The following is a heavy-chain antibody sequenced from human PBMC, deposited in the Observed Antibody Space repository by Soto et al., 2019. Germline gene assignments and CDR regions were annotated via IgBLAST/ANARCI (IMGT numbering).Heavy chain of an antibody. CDR1: GYPFTSYA. CDR3: ATVSYGGSADP. CDR2: INAGNGNT. V-gene: IGHV1-3*01. Sequence: XSVKVACTASGYPFTSYAMHWVRQAPGQRLEWMGWINAGNGNTKYSQKFQGRVTITRDTSASTAYMELSSLRSEDTAVYYCATVSYGGSADPWGQGTLVTVSS. D-gene: IGHD4-17*01. J-gene: IGHJ5*02.